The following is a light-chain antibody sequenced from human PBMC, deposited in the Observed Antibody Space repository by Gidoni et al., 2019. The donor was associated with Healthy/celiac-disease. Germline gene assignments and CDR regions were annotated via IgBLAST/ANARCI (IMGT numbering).Light chain of an antibody. CDR3: QQSYSTLLT. V-gene: IGKV1-39*01. J-gene: IGKJ4*01. CDR1: QSISSY. Sequence: DIQMTQSPSSLSASVGDRVTITCRASQSISSYLNWYQQKPGKATKLLIYAASSLQSGVPSRFSGSGSGTDFTLTISSLQPEDFATYYCQQSYSTLLTFGGGTKVESK. CDR2: AAS.